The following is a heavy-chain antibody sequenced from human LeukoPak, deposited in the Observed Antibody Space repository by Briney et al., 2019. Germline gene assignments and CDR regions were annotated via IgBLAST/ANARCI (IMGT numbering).Heavy chain of an antibody. J-gene: IGHJ4*02. Sequence: GKSLGLSRAASGYTFSSYSMHWVCHAPAKGLAWVAVISYDGRNGYYADSVKGRFTISRENPKNTLYLQMNSLGGEDTAVYYCARRYGNSWSSFDYWGQGTLVTVSS. CDR2: ISYDGRNG. V-gene: IGHV3-30-3*01. CDR1: GYTFSSYS. CDR3: ARRYGNSWSSFDY. D-gene: IGHD6-13*01.